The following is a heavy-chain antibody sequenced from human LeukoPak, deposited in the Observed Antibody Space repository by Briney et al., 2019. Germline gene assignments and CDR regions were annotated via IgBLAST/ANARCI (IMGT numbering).Heavy chain of an antibody. V-gene: IGHV3-73*01. Sequence: GGSLRLSCAASGLSFSGSAMHWVRQASGRGLEWLGRIRSKTNRYVTAYAASVNGRFIISRDDSRNTAYLQMNSVQTEETGVYYCTRPSDKYCSGAGCYVYNFYGMDVWGQGTTVTVSS. D-gene: IGHD2-15*01. CDR3: TRPSDKYCSGAGCYVYNFYGMDV. CDR2: IRSKTNRYVT. CDR1: GLSFSGSA. J-gene: IGHJ6*02.